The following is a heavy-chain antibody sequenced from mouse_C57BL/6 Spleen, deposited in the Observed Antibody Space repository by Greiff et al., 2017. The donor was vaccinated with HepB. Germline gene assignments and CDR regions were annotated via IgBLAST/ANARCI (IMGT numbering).Heavy chain of an antibody. D-gene: IGHD1-1*01. V-gene: IGHV3-6*01. J-gene: IGHJ2*01. CDR3: ASTIYYYGSSYGY. CDR2: ISYDGSN. Sequence: VQLKESGPGLVKPSQSLSLTCSVPGYSITSGYYWNWIRQFPGNKLEWMGYISYDGSNNYNPSLKNRISITRDTSKNQFFLKLNSVTTEDTATYYCASTIYYYGSSYGYWGQGTTLTVSS. CDR1: GYSITSGYY.